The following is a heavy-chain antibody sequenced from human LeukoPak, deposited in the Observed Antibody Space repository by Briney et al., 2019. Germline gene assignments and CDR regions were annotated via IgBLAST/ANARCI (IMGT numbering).Heavy chain of an antibody. Sequence: GASVKVSCKASGFTFSTSDIFWVRQAPGQGLEYMGWINVNEVHADYAQNFQGRISMFTDTSTDTAYMELAGLKSNDTAVYYCAKGAGFDYVLKKSRYFDYWGQGTLVTVSS. CDR1: GFTFSTSD. V-gene: IGHV1-18*01. CDR2: INVNEVHA. CDR3: AKGAGFDYVLKKSRYFDY. J-gene: IGHJ4*02. D-gene: IGHD3-16*01.